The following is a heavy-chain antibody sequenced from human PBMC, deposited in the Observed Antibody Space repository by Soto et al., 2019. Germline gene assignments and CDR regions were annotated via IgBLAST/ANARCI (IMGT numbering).Heavy chain of an antibody. J-gene: IGHJ6*02. V-gene: IGHV1-69*06. CDR3: ARTNPTKYYDYVWGDYRREGMDV. CDR1: GGTFSAYA. Sequence: SVKVSCKASGGTFSAYAISWVRQAPGQGLEWMGGILPLSGTSNYTQRFQGRVTITADKPTSTAYMELSSLRSDDTAVYYCARTNPTKYYDYVWGDYRREGMDVWGQGTTVTVSS. D-gene: IGHD3-16*02. CDR2: ILPLSGTS.